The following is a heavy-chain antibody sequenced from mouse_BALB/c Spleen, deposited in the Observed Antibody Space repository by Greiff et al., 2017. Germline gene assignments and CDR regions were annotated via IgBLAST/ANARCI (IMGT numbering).Heavy chain of an antibody. V-gene: IGHV5-6-4*01. CDR1: GFTFSSYT. CDR3: TRVDYDGRDWFAY. D-gene: IGHD2-4*01. CDR2: ISSGGSYT. J-gene: IGHJ3*01. Sequence: EVQRVESGGGLVKPGGSLKLSCAASGFTFSSYTMSWVRQTPEKRLEWVATISSGGSYTYYPDSVKGRFTISRDNAKNTLYLQMSSLKSEDTAMYYCTRVDYDGRDWFAYWGQGTLVTVSA.